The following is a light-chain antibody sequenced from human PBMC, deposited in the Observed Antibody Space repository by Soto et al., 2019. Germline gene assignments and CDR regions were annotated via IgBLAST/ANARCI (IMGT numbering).Light chain of an antibody. Sequence: DIPMTQSPSTLSASVGDRVTITCWASQSIGSWLAWHQQKPGKAPKLLIYDATYLESGVPSRFSGSGSGTEFTLTISSLQPDDSATYYCQQYESHSETFGQGTKVEIK. V-gene: IGKV1-5*01. CDR3: QQYESHSET. CDR1: QSIGSW. CDR2: DAT. J-gene: IGKJ1*01.